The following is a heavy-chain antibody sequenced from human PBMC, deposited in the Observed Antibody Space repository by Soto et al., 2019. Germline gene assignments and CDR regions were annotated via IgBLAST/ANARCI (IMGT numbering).Heavy chain of an antibody. CDR3: VRGGGNDPFEY. CDR1: GASITYGGYS. J-gene: IGHJ4*02. Sequence: QLRLQESGSGVVKTSESLSLTCTVFGASITYGGYSWSWIRQSPRRGLEWIGHITHLENTYFNPSFKSRLSMSIDRTKNQFSLKLTSMTAADKGRYFCVRGGGNDPFEYWGQGILVTVSS. D-gene: IGHD5-12*01. V-gene: IGHV4-30-2*06. CDR2: ITHLENT.